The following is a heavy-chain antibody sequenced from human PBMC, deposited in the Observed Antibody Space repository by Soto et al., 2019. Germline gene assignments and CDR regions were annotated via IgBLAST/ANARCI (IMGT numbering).Heavy chain of an antibody. CDR1: GFTFSSYA. J-gene: IGHJ4*02. CDR3: AKSYYSVSGNSDY. CDR2: ISAGGGSS. V-gene: IGHV3-23*01. Sequence: PGGSLRLSCAASGFTFSSYAMGWVRQAPGKGLECISCISAGGGSSYYADSVKGRFTISRDSSKSTLYLQMNSLRAEDTAIYSCAKSYYSVSGNSDYWGQGALVTVSS. D-gene: IGHD3-10*01.